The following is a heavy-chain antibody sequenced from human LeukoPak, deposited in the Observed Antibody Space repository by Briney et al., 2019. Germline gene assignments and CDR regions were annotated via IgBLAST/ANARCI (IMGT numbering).Heavy chain of an antibody. Sequence: ASVKVSCKASGGTFSSYAISWVRQAPGQGLEWMGGNIPIFGTASYAQKFQGRVTITTDESTSTAYMELSSLRSEDTAVYYCARGTYYYDSSGYTSGWFDPWGQGTLVTVSS. D-gene: IGHD3-22*01. CDR2: NIPIFGTA. CDR3: ARGTYYYDSSGYTSGWFDP. J-gene: IGHJ5*02. CDR1: GGTFSSYA. V-gene: IGHV1-69*05.